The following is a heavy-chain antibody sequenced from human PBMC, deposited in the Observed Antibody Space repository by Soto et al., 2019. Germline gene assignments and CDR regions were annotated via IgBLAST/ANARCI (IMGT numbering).Heavy chain of an antibody. V-gene: IGHV4-30-4*01. Sequence: QVQLQESGPGLVKPSQTLSLTCTVSGVSLTNGDSYWSWIRQSPGKGLGGIGYIYRTGSTQCHPSLRSRVTLSLATAKGRCSLSLTSLTVAYTDLYYCARDCLDSTVDYCFDSWGQGMLVPVSS. CDR3: ARDCLDSTVDYCFDS. CDR1: GVSLTNGDSY. D-gene: IGHD4-17*01. J-gene: IGHJ5*01. CDR2: IYRTGST.